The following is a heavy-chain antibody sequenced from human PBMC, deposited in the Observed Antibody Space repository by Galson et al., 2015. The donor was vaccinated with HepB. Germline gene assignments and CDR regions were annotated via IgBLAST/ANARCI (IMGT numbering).Heavy chain of an antibody. D-gene: IGHD1-26*01. CDR3: ARDGEKAKKYSGCYSSTRPPPSAGET. CDR1: GFTFSSYS. Sequence: SLRLSCAASGFTFSSYSMNWVRQAPGKGLEWVSYISSSSSTIYYADSVKGRFTISRDNAKNSLYLQMNSLRDEDTAVYYCARDGEKAKKYSGCYSSTRPPPSAGETWGQGTLVTVSS. V-gene: IGHV3-48*02. J-gene: IGHJ4*03. CDR2: ISSSSSTI.